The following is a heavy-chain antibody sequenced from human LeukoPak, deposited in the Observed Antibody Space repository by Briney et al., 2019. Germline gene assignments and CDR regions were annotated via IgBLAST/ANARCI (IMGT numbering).Heavy chain of an antibody. D-gene: IGHD6-13*01. V-gene: IGHV5-51*01. CDR3: ARGIAAAAVTTFDY. Sequence: KAGESLKISCKGSGYSFTNSWIGWVRQMPGRGLGWMGIIYPGDSDTRYSPSFQGQVTISADKSFSTAFLQWSSLKASDTAIYYCARGIAAAAVTTFDYWGQGTLVTVSS. J-gene: IGHJ4*02. CDR1: GYSFTNSW. CDR2: IYPGDSDT.